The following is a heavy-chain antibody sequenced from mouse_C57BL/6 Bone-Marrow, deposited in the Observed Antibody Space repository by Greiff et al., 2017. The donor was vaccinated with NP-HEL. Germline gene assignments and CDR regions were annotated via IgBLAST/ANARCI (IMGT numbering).Heavy chain of an antibody. CDR3: ARFQGAVGC. CDR2: IDPSDSYT. CDR1: GYTFTSYW. Sequence: QVQLQQPGAELVKPGASVKLSCKASGYTFTSYWMQWVKQRPGQGLEWIGEIDPSDSYTNYNKKFKGKATLTVDTSPSTAYLQLSSLTSADTAVCYSARFQGAVGCRGQGTTVTVSS. J-gene: IGHJ4*01. V-gene: IGHV1-50*01.